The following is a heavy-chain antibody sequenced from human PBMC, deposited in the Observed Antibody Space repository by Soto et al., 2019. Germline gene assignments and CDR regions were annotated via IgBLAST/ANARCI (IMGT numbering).Heavy chain of an antibody. CDR1: GGSISSISYY. D-gene: IGHD6-13*01. J-gene: IGHJ1*01. CDR2: IHYTGNT. CDR3: ARQVIAAAGTGYFQH. Sequence: SETLSLTCTVSGGSISSISYYWGWIRQPPGKGLEYIGNIHYTGNTFYNASLRSRVTISVDTSKNQVSLKLRSVTAADTAVYYCARQVIAAAGTGYFQHWGQGAPVTVSS. V-gene: IGHV4-39*01.